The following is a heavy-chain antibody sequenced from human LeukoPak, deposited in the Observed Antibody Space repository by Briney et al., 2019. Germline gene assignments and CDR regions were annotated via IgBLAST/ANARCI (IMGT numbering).Heavy chain of an antibody. Sequence: AGGSLRLSCAASGFTFSSYEMNWVRQAPGKGLEWVSAISGSGGSAYYADSVKGRFTISRDNSKNTLYLQMNSLRAEDTAVYYCAKLASGIAARWPFDYWGQGTLVTVSS. CDR2: ISGSGGSA. J-gene: IGHJ4*02. CDR3: AKLASGIAARWPFDY. D-gene: IGHD6-6*01. V-gene: IGHV3-23*01. CDR1: GFTFSSYE.